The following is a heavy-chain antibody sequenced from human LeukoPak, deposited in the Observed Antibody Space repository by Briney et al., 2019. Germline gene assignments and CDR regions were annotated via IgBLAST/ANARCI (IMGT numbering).Heavy chain of an antibody. D-gene: IGHD7-27*01. CDR2: ISAYNGNT. J-gene: IGHJ6*02. CDR1: GYTFTSYD. CDR3: ARGDSGDYNMDV. Sequence: ASVKVSCKASGYTFTSYDINWVRQATGQGLEWMGWISAYNGNTNFAQKLQGRVTMTTDTSTSTAYMELRSLRSDDTAVYYCARGDSGDYNMDVWGQGTTVTVSS. V-gene: IGHV1-18*01.